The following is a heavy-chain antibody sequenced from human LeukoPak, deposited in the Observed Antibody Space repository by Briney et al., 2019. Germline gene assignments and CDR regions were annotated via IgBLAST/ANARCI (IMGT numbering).Heavy chain of an antibody. Sequence: ASVKVSCKASGFTFTVYYIHWVRQAPGQGLEYVGWINPNSGGTNYAQKFQGRVTMTRDTSTTTAYMEVTSLTSDDTAVYYCALYSSGLFDPWGQGTLVTVSS. D-gene: IGHD6-19*01. J-gene: IGHJ5*02. CDR3: ALYSSGLFDP. CDR2: INPNSGGT. V-gene: IGHV1-2*02. CDR1: GFTFTVYY.